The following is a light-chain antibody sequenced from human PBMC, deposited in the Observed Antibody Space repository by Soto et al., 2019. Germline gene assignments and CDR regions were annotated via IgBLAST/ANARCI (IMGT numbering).Light chain of an antibody. CDR1: SSNIGSNT. CDR2: SNN. CDR3: AAWADSLTGQV. V-gene: IGLV1-44*01. Sequence: SVLTQPPSASGTPGQRVTISCSGSSSNIGSNTVNWYQQLPGTAPKLLIYSNNQRPSGVPDRFSGSKSGTSASLAISGLQSEDEADYYFAAWADSLTGQVFGTGTKVTVL. J-gene: IGLJ1*01.